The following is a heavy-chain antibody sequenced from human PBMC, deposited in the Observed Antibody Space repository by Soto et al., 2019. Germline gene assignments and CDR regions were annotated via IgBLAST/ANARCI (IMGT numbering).Heavy chain of an antibody. CDR1: GYTFRNFG. J-gene: IGHJ6*02. D-gene: IGHD3-22*01. V-gene: IGHV7-4-1*01. CDR3: ARVVNIVSASITMIVVVSLHYYGMDV. Sequence: ASVKVSCKTSGYTFRNFGISWVRQAPGQGLEWMGWINTNTGNPTYAQGFTGRFVFSLDTSVSTAYLQICSLKAEDTAVYYCARVVNIVSASITMIVVVSLHYYGMDVWGQGTTVTVSS. CDR2: INTNTGNP.